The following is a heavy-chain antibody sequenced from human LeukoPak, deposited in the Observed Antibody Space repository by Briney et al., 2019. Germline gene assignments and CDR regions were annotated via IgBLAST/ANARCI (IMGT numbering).Heavy chain of an antibody. Sequence: GGSLRLSCTTPKFNFHNYGLTWVRQAPGKELEWVSSISGSGGSTQYAASVQGRFTISRDNSKNALYLQMNSLRAEDTAVYYCARDNYYDSSGLGYWGQGTLVTVSS. D-gene: IGHD3-22*01. CDR3: ARDNYYDSSGLGY. V-gene: IGHV3-23*01. CDR2: ISGSGGST. J-gene: IGHJ4*02. CDR1: KFNFHNYG.